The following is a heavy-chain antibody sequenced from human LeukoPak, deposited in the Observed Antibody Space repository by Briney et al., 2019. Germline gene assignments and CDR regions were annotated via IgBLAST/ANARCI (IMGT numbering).Heavy chain of an antibody. J-gene: IGHJ4*02. CDR1: GFTFSSYE. Sequence: GGSLRLSCAASGFTFSSYEMNWVRQAPGKGLEWVSYISSSGSTIYYADSAKGRFTISRDNAKNSLYLQMNSLRAEDTAVYYCARARGIAASQTRVHDYWGQGTLVTVSS. V-gene: IGHV3-48*03. D-gene: IGHD6-13*01. CDR2: ISSSGSTI. CDR3: ARARGIAASQTRVHDY.